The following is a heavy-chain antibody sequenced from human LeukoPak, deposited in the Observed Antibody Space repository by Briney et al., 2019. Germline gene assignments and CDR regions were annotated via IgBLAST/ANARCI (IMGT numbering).Heavy chain of an antibody. CDR3: AKEHMAVTGYFDG. Sequence: SETLSLTCTVSGGSVTSGSNYWSWIRQPPGRGLEWIGYIYSSGSTEYNPGLKSRVTISMDPSKNRFSLKLRSVTAADTAVYFCAKEHMAVTGYFDGWGKGTLVSVSS. J-gene: IGHJ4*02. CDR1: GGSVTSGSNY. D-gene: IGHD6-19*01. CDR2: IYSSGST. V-gene: IGHV4-61*01.